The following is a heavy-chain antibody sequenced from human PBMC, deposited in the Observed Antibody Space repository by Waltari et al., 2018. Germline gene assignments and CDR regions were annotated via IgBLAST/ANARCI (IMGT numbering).Heavy chain of an antibody. D-gene: IGHD2-2*01. CDR2: ISWNSGSI. Sequence: EVQLVESGGGLVQPGRSLRLSCAASGFTFDDYAMHWVRQAPGKGREWVSGISWNSGSIGYADSVKGRFTISRDNAKNSLYLQMNSLRAEDMALYYCAKGVGSTGSLIDYWGQGTLVTVSS. CDR3: AKGVGSTGSLIDY. CDR1: GFTFDDYA. V-gene: IGHV3-9*03. J-gene: IGHJ4*02.